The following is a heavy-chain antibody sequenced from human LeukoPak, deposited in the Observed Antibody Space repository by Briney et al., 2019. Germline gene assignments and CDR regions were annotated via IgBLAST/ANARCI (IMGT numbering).Heavy chain of an antibody. Sequence: GGSLRLSCAASGFSFSSYAMNWVRQAPGKGLEWVTAISGSGGTTYYADSVKGRFSISRDNSKNTLYLQMNSLRAEDTAVYYCAKDCSSTSCLDYWGQGTLVTVSS. CDR3: AKDCSSTSCLDY. CDR2: ISGSGGTT. V-gene: IGHV3-23*01. J-gene: IGHJ4*02. D-gene: IGHD2-2*01. CDR1: GFSFSSYA.